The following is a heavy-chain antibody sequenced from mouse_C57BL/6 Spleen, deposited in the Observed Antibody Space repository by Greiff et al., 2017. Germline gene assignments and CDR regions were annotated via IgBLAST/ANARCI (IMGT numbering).Heavy chain of an antibody. D-gene: IGHD1-1*01. J-gene: IGHJ4*01. CDR3: ARGPTVVASMDAMDY. Sequence: QVQLQQPGAELVKPGASVKLSCKASGYTFTSYWMHWVKQRPGQGLEWIGMIHPNSGSTNYNEKFKSKATLTVDKSSSTAYMQLSSLTSEDSAVYYCARGPTVVASMDAMDYWGQGTSVAVSS. CDR1: GYTFTSYW. V-gene: IGHV1-64*01. CDR2: IHPNSGST.